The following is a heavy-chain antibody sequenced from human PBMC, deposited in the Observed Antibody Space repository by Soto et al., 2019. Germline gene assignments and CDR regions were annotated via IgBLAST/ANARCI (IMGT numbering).Heavy chain of an antibody. Sequence: GGSLRLSCAASGFNVSSNYMSWIRQAPGKGLEWLSVIYSGGSTYYAESVKGRFTISRDNSKNTLNLQMNALRVEDTAVYYCARGPHVGISTSWGQGTLVTVSS. CDR1: GFNVSSNY. CDR2: IYSGGST. V-gene: IGHV3-53*01. D-gene: IGHD3-22*01. J-gene: IGHJ4*02. CDR3: ARGPHVGISTS.